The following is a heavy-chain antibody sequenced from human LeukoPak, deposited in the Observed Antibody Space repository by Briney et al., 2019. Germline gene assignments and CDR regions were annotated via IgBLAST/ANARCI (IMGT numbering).Heavy chain of an antibody. Sequence: GEPLKFSGKGSGYSFPSYWIGWVRQRPGKGLEWRGIIYPGDSDTRYSPSFQGQVTISADKSISTAYLQWSSLKASDTAMYYCARLSYYYDSSGYLGIWGQGTMVTVSS. CDR3: ARLSYYYDSSGYLGI. V-gene: IGHV5-51*01. J-gene: IGHJ3*02. CDR1: GYSFPSYW. CDR2: IYPGDSDT. D-gene: IGHD3-22*01.